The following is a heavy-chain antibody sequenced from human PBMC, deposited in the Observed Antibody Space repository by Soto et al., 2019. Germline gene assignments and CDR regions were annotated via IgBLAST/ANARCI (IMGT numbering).Heavy chain of an antibody. Sequence: PGGSLRLSCAASGFTFDDYAMHWVWQAPGKGLEWVSGISWDSGSISYADSVKGRFTISRDNAKNSLYLQMNSLRAEDTALYYCAKDAQYSSGYHYYYYMDVWGKGTTVTVSS. CDR3: AKDAQYSSGYHYYYYMDV. CDR1: GFTFDDYA. J-gene: IGHJ6*03. D-gene: IGHD6-19*01. V-gene: IGHV3-9*01. CDR2: ISWDSGSI.